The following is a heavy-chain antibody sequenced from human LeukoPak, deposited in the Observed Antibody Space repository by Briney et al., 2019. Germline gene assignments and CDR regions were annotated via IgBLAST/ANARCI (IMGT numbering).Heavy chain of an antibody. CDR2: ISYDGSNK. Sequence: GGSLRLSCAASGFTFNSYAMHWVRQAPGKGLEWVAVISYDGSNKYYADSVKGRFTISRDNSKNTLYLQMNSLRAEDTAVYYCARDEAAAGTFYYYGMDVWGQGTTVTVSS. D-gene: IGHD6-13*01. CDR3: ARDEAAAGTFYYYGMDV. J-gene: IGHJ6*02. V-gene: IGHV3-30-3*01. CDR1: GFTFNSYA.